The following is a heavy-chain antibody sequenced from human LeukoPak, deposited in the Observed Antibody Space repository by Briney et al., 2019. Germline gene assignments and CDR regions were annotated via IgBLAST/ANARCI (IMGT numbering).Heavy chain of an antibody. CDR1: GYTFTSYG. CDR3: ARVWSGYPSFDY. V-gene: IGHV1-18*01. CDR2: ISAYNGNT. J-gene: IGHJ4*02. Sequence: ASVKVSCKASGYTFTSYGISWVRQAPGQGLEWMGWISAYNGNTNYAQKFQGRVTMTRDTSTSTVYMELSSLRSEDTAVYFCARVWSGYPSFDYWGQGTLVTVSS. D-gene: IGHD3-3*01.